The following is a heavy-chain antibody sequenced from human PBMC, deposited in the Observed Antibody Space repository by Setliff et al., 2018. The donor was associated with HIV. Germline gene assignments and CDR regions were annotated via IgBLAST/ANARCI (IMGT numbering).Heavy chain of an antibody. CDR2: ISSTSSYI. CDR3: ASTTLDYYYYYMDV. Sequence: GWSLRLSCAASGFTFSSYSMNWVRQAPGKGLEWVSSISSTSSYIYYADSVKGRFTISRDNVKNSLYLEMNSLRAEDTAVYYCASTTLDYYYYYMDVWGKGTTVTVSS. V-gene: IGHV3-21*06. J-gene: IGHJ6*03. CDR1: GFTFSSYS.